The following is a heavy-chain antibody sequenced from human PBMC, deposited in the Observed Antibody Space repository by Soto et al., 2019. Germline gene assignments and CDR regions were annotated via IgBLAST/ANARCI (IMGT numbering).Heavy chain of an antibody. Sequence: QVQLQESGPELVKPSETLSLTCTVSNGSISNFYWNWIRQSAGKGLEWIGRIHGSGSATYNPSLRSRVSMSVDTSKDQFSLKVNSVTGADTAVYYCARSSHKESWFDPWGQGTLVTVSS. CDR2: IHGSGSA. CDR1: NGSISNFY. CDR3: ARSSHKESWFDP. J-gene: IGHJ5*02. V-gene: IGHV4-4*07. D-gene: IGHD6-13*01.